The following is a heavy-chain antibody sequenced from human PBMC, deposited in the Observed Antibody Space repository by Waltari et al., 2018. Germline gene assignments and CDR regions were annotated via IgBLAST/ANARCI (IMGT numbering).Heavy chain of an antibody. CDR2: IYYSGST. CDR3: ARTLRYYYYYMDV. CDR1: GGSISSYY. V-gene: IGHV4-59*01. Sequence: QVQLQESGPGLVKPSETLSLTCTVSGGSISSYYWSWIRQPPGKGLEWIGYIYYSGSTNYNPSLKSRVTISVDTSKNQFSRKLSSVTAADTAVYYCARTLRYYYYYMDVWGKGTTVSVSS. D-gene: IGHD2-15*01. J-gene: IGHJ6*03.